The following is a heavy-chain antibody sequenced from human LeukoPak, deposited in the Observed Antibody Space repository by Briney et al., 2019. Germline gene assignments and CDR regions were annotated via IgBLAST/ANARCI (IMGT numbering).Heavy chain of an antibody. Sequence: SETLSLTCTVSGYSISSGYYWGWIRQPPGKGLEWIGSIYHSGSTYYNPSLKSRVTISVDTSKNQFSLKLSSVTAADTAVYYCARARGGGSNPNLNDYWGQGTLVTVSS. CDR1: GYSISSGYY. D-gene: IGHD2-15*01. J-gene: IGHJ4*02. V-gene: IGHV4-38-2*02. CDR3: ARARGGGSNPNLNDY. CDR2: IYHSGST.